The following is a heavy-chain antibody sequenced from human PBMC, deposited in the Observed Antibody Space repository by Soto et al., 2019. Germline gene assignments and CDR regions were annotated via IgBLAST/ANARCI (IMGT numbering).Heavy chain of an antibody. CDR3: ARDRGSGSYESFYYGMDV. CDR2: ISYDGSNK. CDR1: GFTFSSYA. Sequence: QVQLVKSGGGVVQPGRSLRLSCAASGFTFSSYAMHWVRQAPGKGLEWVAVISYDGSNKYYADSVKGRFTISRDNSKNTLYLQMNSLRSEDTAVYYCARDRGSGSYESFYYGMDVWGQGTTVTVSS. V-gene: IGHV3-30-3*01. D-gene: IGHD3-10*01. J-gene: IGHJ6*02.